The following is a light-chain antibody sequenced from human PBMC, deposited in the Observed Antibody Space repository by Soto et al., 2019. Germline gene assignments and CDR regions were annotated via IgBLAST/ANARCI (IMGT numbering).Light chain of an antibody. CDR3: QQYNVYST. CDR2: KAS. Sequence: DIQMTQSPSTLSASIGDRVNITCRASQSISNWLAWYQQKPGQAPKVLIYKASNLESAVPSRFSGRGSETEFTLTISSLQPDDFATYYCQQYNVYSTFGGGTKVAI. CDR1: QSISNW. J-gene: IGKJ4*01. V-gene: IGKV1-5*03.